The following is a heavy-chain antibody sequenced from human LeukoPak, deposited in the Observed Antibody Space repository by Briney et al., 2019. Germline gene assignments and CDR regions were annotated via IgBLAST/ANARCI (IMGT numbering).Heavy chain of an antibody. CDR1: GGSISSGGYS. CDR3: ARDLKIWFGEPQSLYYYYGMDV. D-gene: IGHD3-10*01. V-gene: IGHV4-30-2*01. J-gene: IGHJ6*02. Sequence: PSETLSLTCAVSGGSISSGGYSWSWIRQPPGKGLEWIGYIYHSGSTYYNPSLKSRVTISVDRSKNQFSLKLSSVTAADTAVYYCARDLKIWFGEPQSLYYYYGMDVWGQGTTVTVSS. CDR2: IYHSGST.